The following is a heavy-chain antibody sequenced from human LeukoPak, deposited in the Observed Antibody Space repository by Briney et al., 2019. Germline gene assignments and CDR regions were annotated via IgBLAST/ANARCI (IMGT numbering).Heavy chain of an antibody. CDR2: ISGSGSAT. CDR1: GFTFRSYA. Sequence: GGSLRLSCAASGFTFRSYAMNWVRQAPGKGLEWVSAISGSGSATYYADSVKGRFTISRDNSKNTLYLQMNSLRAEDTAVYYCAKDQYGEAFDIWGPGAMVTVSS. D-gene: IGHD4-17*01. J-gene: IGHJ3*02. V-gene: IGHV3-23*01. CDR3: AKDQYGEAFDI.